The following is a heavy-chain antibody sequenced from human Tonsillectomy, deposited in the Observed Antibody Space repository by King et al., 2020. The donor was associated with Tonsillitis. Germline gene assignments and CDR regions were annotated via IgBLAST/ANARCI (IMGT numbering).Heavy chain of an antibody. CDR3: ARYVSGSFDY. D-gene: IGHD1-26*01. Sequence: VQLQESGPGVVKPSETLSLTCTVAGGSIRIIDHYWAWIRQPPGKGLEWIGYMYYSGTIFYNPSLKSRITISGGTSGNRFSLRWSSVTAADTAVYFCARYVSGSFDYWGRGALVTVSS. J-gene: IGHJ4*02. CDR1: GGSIRIIDHY. CDR2: MYYSGTI. V-gene: IGHV4-39*01.